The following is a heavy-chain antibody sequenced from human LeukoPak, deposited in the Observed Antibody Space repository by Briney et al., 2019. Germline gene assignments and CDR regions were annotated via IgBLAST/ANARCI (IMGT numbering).Heavy chain of an antibody. CDR1: GFNFGSYS. D-gene: IGHD5-18*01. CDR3: ARDENDGSYVYPFYYYYMDV. V-gene: IGHV3-21*01. CDR2: ISSSSSYI. Sequence: TGGSLRLSCAASGFNFGSYSMNWVRQAPGKGLEWVSSISSSSSYIYYADSVKGRFTISRDNAKNSLYLQMNSLRAEDTAVYYCARDENDGSYVYPFYYYYMDVWGKGTTVTISS. J-gene: IGHJ6*03.